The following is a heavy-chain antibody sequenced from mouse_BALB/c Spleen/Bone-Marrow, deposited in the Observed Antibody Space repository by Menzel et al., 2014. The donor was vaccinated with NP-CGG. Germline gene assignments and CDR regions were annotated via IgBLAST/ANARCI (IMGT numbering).Heavy chain of an antibody. CDR2: ISSGSSNI. V-gene: IGHV5-17*02. CDR1: GFTFSSFG. J-gene: IGHJ4*01. CDR3: ARWGYSYAKDY. D-gene: IGHD2-3*01. Sequence: QLQQSGGGLVQPGGSRKLSCAASGFTFSSFGMHWVRRAPEKGLEWVAYISSGSSNINYAGTVKGRFTISRDNPKNTLFLQMTSLRSEDTAMYYCARWGYSYAKDYWGQGPSVTVPS.